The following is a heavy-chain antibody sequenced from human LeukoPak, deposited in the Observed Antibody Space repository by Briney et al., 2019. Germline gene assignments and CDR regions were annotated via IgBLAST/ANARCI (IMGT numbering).Heavy chain of an antibody. CDR1: GGSISSGDYY. Sequence: PSQTLSLTCTVSGGSISSGDYYWSWIRQPPGKGLEWIGYIYYSGSTYYNPSLKSRVTISVDTSKNQFSLKLSSVTAADTAVYYCARDRRRVPYYMDVWGKGTTATVSS. CDR3: ARDRRRVPYYMDV. V-gene: IGHV4-30-4*08. J-gene: IGHJ6*03. CDR2: IYYSGST.